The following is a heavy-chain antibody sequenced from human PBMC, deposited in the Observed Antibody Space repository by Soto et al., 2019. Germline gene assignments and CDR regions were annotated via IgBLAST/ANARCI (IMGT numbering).Heavy chain of an antibody. V-gene: IGHV3-30*03. CDR1: GFTVSTYG. Sequence: QVQQVESGGGVVQPGRSLRLSCAVSGFTVSTYGMHWVRQAPGKGLEWVAVISRDGGSKYYADSVKGRFTISRDNSRNTLFLTMNSLRSDDMAVYYCTGQVASGYWGQGTLVTVSS. D-gene: IGHD2-8*02. CDR2: ISRDGGSK. J-gene: IGHJ4*02. CDR3: TGQVASGY.